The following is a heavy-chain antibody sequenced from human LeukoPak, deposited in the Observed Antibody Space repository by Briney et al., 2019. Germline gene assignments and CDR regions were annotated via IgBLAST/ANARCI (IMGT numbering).Heavy chain of an antibody. CDR1: GFTFSNYW. J-gene: IGHJ4*02. D-gene: IGHD1-14*01. CDR2: IKEDGSQK. CDR3: VRDGNGITGVWDWEMVH. V-gene: IGHV3-7*03. Sequence: GSLRLSCAASGFTFSNYWMSWVRQAPGKGLEWVANIKEDGSQKHHVDSVKGRFTISRDNAKNSLYLQMNSLRAEDTAVYYCVRDGNGITGVWDWEMVHWGQGTLVTVSS.